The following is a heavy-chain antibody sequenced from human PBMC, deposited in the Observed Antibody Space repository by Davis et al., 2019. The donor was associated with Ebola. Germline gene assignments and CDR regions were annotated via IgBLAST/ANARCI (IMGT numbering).Heavy chain of an antibody. CDR1: GFTFSSYA. Sequence: GESLKISCAASGFTFSSYAMSWVRQAPGKGLEWVAVISKDGRNEYYADSVKGRFTISRDNSKNTLYLQINSLRAEDTAVYYCAKDLWYNFDYWGQGTLVTVSS. V-gene: IGHV3-30*18. J-gene: IGHJ4*02. CDR3: AKDLWYNFDY. D-gene: IGHD1-1*01. CDR2: ISKDGRNE.